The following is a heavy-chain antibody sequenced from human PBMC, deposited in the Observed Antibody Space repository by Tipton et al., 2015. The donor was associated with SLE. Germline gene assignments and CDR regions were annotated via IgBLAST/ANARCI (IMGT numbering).Heavy chain of an antibody. Sequence: GLVKPSGTLSLTCTVSGVSISSYNWWSWVRQPPGKGLEWVGEISHTGSTNSNPSLKSRVTISVDTSKTQFSLKVMSLTAADTAAYYCARVVTVLATHYYDMDVWGQGTTVTVSS. CDR3: ARVVTVLATHYYDMDV. V-gene: IGHV4-4*02. CDR1: GVSISSYNW. CDR2: ISHTGST. D-gene: IGHD2-21*02. J-gene: IGHJ6*02.